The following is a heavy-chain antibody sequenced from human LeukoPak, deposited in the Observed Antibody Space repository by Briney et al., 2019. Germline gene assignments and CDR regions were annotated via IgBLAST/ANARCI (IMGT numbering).Heavy chain of an antibody. D-gene: IGHD6-19*01. CDR3: ARDRGQWLVLDAFDI. CDR2: IWYDGSNK. J-gene: IGHJ3*02. V-gene: IGHV3-33*01. CDR1: GFTFSSYG. Sequence: GRSLRLSCAASGFTFSSYGMHWVRQAPGKGLEWVAVIWYDGSNKYYADSVKGRFTISRDNSKNTLYLQMNSLRAEDTAVYYCARDRGQWLVLDAFDIWGQGTMVTVSS.